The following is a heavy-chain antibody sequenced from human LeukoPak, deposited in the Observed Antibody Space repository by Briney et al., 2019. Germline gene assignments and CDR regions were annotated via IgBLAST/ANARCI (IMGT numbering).Heavy chain of an antibody. J-gene: IGHJ6*03. D-gene: IGHD3-3*01. CDR2: IYYSGST. V-gene: IGHV4-39*01. CDR3: ARSLRFLEWLLPNYYYYYYMDV. Sequence: SETLSLTCTVSGGSISSSSYYWGWIRQPPGKGLEWIGSIYYSGSTYYNPSLKSRVTISVDTSKNQFSLKLSSVTAADTAVYYCARSLRFLEWLLPNYYYYYYMDVWGKGTTVTVSS. CDR1: GGSISSSSYY.